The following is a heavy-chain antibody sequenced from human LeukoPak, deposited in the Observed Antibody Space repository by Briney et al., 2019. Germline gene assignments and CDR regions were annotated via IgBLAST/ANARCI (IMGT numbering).Heavy chain of an antibody. Sequence: GSLRLSCAASGFTFSSYAMHWVRQAPGKGLEWVAVISYDGSNKYYADSVKGRFTISRDSSKNTLYLQMNSLRAEDTAVYYCAREDVAAAGTAYYYGMDVWGQGTTVTVSS. CDR1: GFTFSSYA. D-gene: IGHD6-13*01. CDR3: AREDVAAAGTAYYYGMDV. V-gene: IGHV3-30*04. J-gene: IGHJ6*02. CDR2: ISYDGSNK.